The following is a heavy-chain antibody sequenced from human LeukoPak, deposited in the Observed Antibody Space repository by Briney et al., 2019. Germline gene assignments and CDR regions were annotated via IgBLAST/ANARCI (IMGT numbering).Heavy chain of an antibody. J-gene: IGHJ4*02. Sequence: PSETLSLTCAVSGYSISSGYYWGWIRQPPGKGLDWIGSIYHSGSTYYNPSLKSRVSIPVDTSKNQFSLKLSSVTAADTAVYYCARHWYSSSWYLDYWGQGTLVTVSS. CDR1: GYSISSGYY. V-gene: IGHV4-38-2*01. CDR3: ARHWYSSSWYLDY. D-gene: IGHD6-13*01. CDR2: IYHSGST.